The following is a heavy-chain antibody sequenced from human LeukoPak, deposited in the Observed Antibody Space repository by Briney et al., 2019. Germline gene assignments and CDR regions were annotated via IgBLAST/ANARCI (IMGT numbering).Heavy chain of an antibody. D-gene: IGHD6-19*01. CDR1: GGSISSSTTYY. Sequence: SETLSLTCTVSGGSISSSTTYYLGWVPQPPGKGLEWVGSVYYSESTYYNPSLKSRVTISVDTPKNLSSLKLSSGTAADTAVYYCARDRGYSSGWQRSHWYFDLWGRSTLVTVS. V-gene: IGHV4-39*07. CDR3: ARDRGYSSGWQRSHWYFDL. CDR2: VYYSEST. J-gene: IGHJ2*01.